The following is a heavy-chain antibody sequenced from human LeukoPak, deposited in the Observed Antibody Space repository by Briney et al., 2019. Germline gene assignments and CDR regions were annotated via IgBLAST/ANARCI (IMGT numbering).Heavy chain of an antibody. V-gene: IGHV4-39*01. CDR3: ARHAWSYDSSGYYYNLGFWFDP. J-gene: IGHJ5*02. CDR1: GDSISRSSYY. D-gene: IGHD3-22*01. Sequence: SETLSLTCSVSGDSISRSSYYWGWIRQPPGKGLEWIGSVFYTGSTYYNPFLKSRVTIFVDMSKNQFSLKLRPVSAADTAVYYCARHAWSYDSSGYYYNLGFWFDPWGQGTLVTVSS. CDR2: VFYTGST.